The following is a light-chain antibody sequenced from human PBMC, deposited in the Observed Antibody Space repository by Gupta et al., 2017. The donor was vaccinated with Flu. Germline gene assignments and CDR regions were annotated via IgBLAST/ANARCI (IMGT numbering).Light chain of an antibody. CDR1: SSNIGAGYN. CDR2: GNT. CDR3: QSYDSSLSGYV. Sequence: QSVLTQPPSVSGAPGQRVTIPCTGSSSNIGAGYNVQWYQQLPGTAPKLLSYGNTNRPSGVPDRFSGSKSGTSASPAITSASLAITGLQAEDEADYYCQSYDSSLSGYVFGTGTKVTVL. V-gene: IGLV1-40*01. J-gene: IGLJ1*01.